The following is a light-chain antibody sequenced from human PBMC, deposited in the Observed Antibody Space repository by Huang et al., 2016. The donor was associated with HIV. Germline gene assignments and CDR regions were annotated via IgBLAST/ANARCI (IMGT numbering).Light chain of an antibody. Sequence: ETMMTQSPAILSVSPGESATLSCRASQSVKSNLAWYQQKRGQPPRLLIYAASTRAPGVPPRFSGTGSETEFTLTISDLQSEDFALYYCQHYNNWPPRYTFGQGTRLDIK. CDR3: QHYNNWPPRYT. J-gene: IGKJ2*01. CDR2: AAS. CDR1: QSVKSN. V-gene: IGKV3-15*01.